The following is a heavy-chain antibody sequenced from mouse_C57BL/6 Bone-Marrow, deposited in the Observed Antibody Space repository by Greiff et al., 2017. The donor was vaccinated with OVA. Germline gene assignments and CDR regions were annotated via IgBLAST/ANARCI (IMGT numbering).Heavy chain of an antibody. J-gene: IGHJ3*01. D-gene: IGHD1-1*01. CDR3: ARSYGSSYGWFAY. CDR2: ISYDGSN. CDR1: GYSITSGYY. V-gene: IGHV3-6*01. Sequence: EVKLVASGPGLVKPSQSLSLTCSVTGYSITSGYYWYLIRQSPGNKLEWMGYISYDGSNNYKPSLKNRISITRDTAKNQFFLKLNSVTTEDTATYYCARSYGSSYGWFAYWGQGTLVTVSA.